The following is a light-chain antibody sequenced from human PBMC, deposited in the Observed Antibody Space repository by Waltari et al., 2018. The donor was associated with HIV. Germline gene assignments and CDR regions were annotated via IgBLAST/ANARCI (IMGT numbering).Light chain of an antibody. CDR1: QSVSSN. Sequence: TLSVSPGERATLSCRASQSVSSNLAWYQQKPGQAPRLLIYGASTRATGIPARFSGSGSGTEFTLTISSLQSEDFAVYYCQQYNNWPPWTFGQGTKVEIK. J-gene: IGKJ1*01. CDR2: GAS. V-gene: IGKV3-15*01. CDR3: QQYNNWPPWT.